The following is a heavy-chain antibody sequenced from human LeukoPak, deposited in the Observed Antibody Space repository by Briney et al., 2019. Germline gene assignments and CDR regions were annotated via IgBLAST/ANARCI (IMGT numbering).Heavy chain of an antibody. CDR1: GFTFSSYA. V-gene: IGHV3-23*01. D-gene: IGHD6-13*01. CDR3: ARAYTSSWQPIDY. Sequence: GGSLRLSCAASGFTFSSYAMSWVRQAPGKGLEWVSAISGSGGSTYYADSVKGRFTISRDNSKNTLYLQMGSLRAEDMAVYYCARAYTSSWQPIDYWGQGTLVTVSS. CDR2: ISGSGGST. J-gene: IGHJ4*02.